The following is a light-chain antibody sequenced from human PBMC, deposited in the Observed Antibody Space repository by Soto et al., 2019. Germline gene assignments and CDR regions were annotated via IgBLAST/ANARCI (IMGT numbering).Light chain of an antibody. J-gene: IGKJ5*01. Sequence: EVVLTQSPDTLSLSPGEIATLSCSASQSVSSSTYLAWYQQKRGQAPRLLIYDASSRATGIPDRFSGSGSGTDFTLTISSLQSEDFAVYICQQRSNWPPTFGQGTRLEIK. CDR1: QSVSSSTY. V-gene: IGKV3D-20*02. CDR2: DAS. CDR3: QQRSNWPPT.